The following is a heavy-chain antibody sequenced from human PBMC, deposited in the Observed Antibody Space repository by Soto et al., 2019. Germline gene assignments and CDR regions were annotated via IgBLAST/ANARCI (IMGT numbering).Heavy chain of an antibody. Sequence: ASVKVSCKASGYTFTGHNLHWVRQATGQGLEWMGWINTNSGGTNFAKKFQGRVTMNTDTSISTAYMELSRLTSDDTAVYYCARIAVAGTCYYWGQGTLVTVSS. J-gene: IGHJ4*02. CDR1: GYTFTGHN. CDR2: INTNSGGT. V-gene: IGHV1-2*02. CDR3: ARIAVAGTCYY. D-gene: IGHD6-19*01.